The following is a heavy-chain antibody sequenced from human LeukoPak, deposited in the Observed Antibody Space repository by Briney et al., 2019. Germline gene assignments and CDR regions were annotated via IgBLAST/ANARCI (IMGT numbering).Heavy chain of an antibody. Sequence: GGSPRLSCAASGFTVSSNYMSWVRQAPGKGLEWVSLIYSGGSTYYADSVKGRFTISRHNSNTLYLQMNSLKTEDTAVYYCARVRLDYYETRIDSFDVWGQGTMVTVSS. CDR2: IYSGGST. CDR3: ARVRLDYYETRIDSFDV. V-gene: IGHV3-53*04. D-gene: IGHD3-22*01. CDR1: GFTVSSNY. J-gene: IGHJ3*01.